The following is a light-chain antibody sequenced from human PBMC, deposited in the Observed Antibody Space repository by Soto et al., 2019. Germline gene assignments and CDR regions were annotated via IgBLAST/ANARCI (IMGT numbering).Light chain of an antibody. J-gene: IGKJ1*01. Sequence: DIQMTQSPSTLSPSVGDRFTITFLASQSISSWLAWYQQKPGKAPKLLIFAASSLQSGVPSRFSGSRSGPDFTLTISSLQPEDFATYYCQQSYSSPPTFGQGTKVDIK. V-gene: IGKV1-39*01. CDR1: QSISSW. CDR3: QQSYSSPPT. CDR2: AAS.